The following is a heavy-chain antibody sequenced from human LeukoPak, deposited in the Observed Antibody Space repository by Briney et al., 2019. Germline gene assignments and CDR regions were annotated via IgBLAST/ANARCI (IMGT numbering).Heavy chain of an antibody. CDR3: TTDPPDV. CDR1: GVTFSSHA. V-gene: IGHV3-15*07. Sequence: AGGSLRLSCGVSGVTFSSHAMNWVRQAPGKGLEWVGRIKSKTDGGTTDYAAPVKGRFTISRDDSKNTLYLQMNSLKTEDTAVYYCTTDPPDVWGQGTTVTVSS. CDR2: IKSKTDGGTT. J-gene: IGHJ6*02.